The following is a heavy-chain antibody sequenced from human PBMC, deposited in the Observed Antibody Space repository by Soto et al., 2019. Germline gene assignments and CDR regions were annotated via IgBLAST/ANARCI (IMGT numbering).Heavy chain of an antibody. V-gene: IGHV3-74*01. CDR3: ARDFGTYELGSGTYGDV. D-gene: IGHD3-10*01. J-gene: IGHJ6*04. CDR2: ISSDGTIT. Sequence: GGSLRLSCAASGFAFGTYWMHWVRQAPGKGLVWLARISSDGTITSYADSMRGRFTIPRDNAKNTLYAQMTFLRAEDTAVYYCARDFGTYELGSGTYGDVWGKGTTVTVSS. CDR1: GFAFGTYW.